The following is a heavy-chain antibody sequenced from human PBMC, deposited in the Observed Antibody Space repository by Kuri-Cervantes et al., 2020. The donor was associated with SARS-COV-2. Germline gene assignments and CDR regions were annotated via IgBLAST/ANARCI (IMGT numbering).Heavy chain of an antibody. D-gene: IGHD2-2*01. V-gene: IGHV4-34*01. CDR1: GGSFSGYY. CDR3: ARGSVVPAANDY. J-gene: IGHJ4*02. Sequence: SETLSLTCAVYGGSFSGYYWSWIRQPPGKGLEWIGYIYYSGSTNYNPSLKSRVTISVDTSKNQFSLKLSSVTAADTAVYYCARGSVVPAANDYWGQGTLVTVSS. CDR2: IYYSGST.